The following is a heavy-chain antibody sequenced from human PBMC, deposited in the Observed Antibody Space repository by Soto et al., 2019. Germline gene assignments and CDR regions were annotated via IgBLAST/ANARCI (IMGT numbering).Heavy chain of an antibody. CDR3: THRTDYVWGSYRRYFDY. CDR2: IYWNDDK. Sequence: SGPTLVNPTQTLTLTCTFSGFSFSTSGVGVGWIRQPPGKALEWLALIYWNDDKRYSPSLKSRLTITKDTSKNQVVLKMTNMVPVDRATYYCTHRTDYVWGSYRRYFDYWGQGTLVTVSS. D-gene: IGHD3-16*02. CDR1: GFSFSTSGVG. V-gene: IGHV2-5*01. J-gene: IGHJ4*02.